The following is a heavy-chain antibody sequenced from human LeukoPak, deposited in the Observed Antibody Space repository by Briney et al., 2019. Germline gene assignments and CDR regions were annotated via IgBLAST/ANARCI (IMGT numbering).Heavy chain of an antibody. J-gene: IGHJ6*03. V-gene: IGHV1-69*05. Sequence: SVKVSCKASGGTFSSYAISWVRQAPGQGLEWMGGIIPIFGTANYTQKFQGRVTITTDESTGTAYMELSSLRSEDTAVYYCARGARHHYYYYYYMDVWGKGTTVTVSS. CDR3: ARGARHHYYYYYYMDV. CDR1: GGTFSSYA. CDR2: IIPIFGTA.